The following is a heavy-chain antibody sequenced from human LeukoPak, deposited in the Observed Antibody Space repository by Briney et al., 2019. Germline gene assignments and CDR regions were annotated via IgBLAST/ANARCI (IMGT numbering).Heavy chain of an antibody. CDR2: MNPNSGNT. V-gene: IGHV1-8*01. J-gene: IGHJ4*02. Sequence: ASVKVSCKASGYGFTSYDINWVRQATGQGLEWVGSMNPNSGNTDYAQKLQGRITMTRSTSISTAYMELSSLRSEDTAVYYCARGDYWGQGTLVTVSS. CDR3: ARGDY. CDR1: GYGFTSYD.